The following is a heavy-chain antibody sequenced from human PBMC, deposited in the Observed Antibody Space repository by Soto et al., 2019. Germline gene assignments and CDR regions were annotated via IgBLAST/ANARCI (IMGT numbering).Heavy chain of an antibody. D-gene: IGHD3-3*01. Sequence: GGSLRLSCAASGFTFSDYYMSWIRQAPGKGLEWVSYISSSGSTIYYADSVKGRFTISRDNAKNSLYLQMNSLRAEDTAVYYCARDYQDRLRFLEWLPIYYMDVWGKGTTVTVSS. CDR2: ISSSGSTI. CDR3: ARDYQDRLRFLEWLPIYYMDV. CDR1: GFTFSDYY. J-gene: IGHJ6*03. V-gene: IGHV3-11*01.